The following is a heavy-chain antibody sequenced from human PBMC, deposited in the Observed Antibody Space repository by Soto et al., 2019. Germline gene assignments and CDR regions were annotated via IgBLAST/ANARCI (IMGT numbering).Heavy chain of an antibody. D-gene: IGHD6-19*01. J-gene: IGHJ5*02. CDR2: IYYSGGA. CDR3: ARDVVPHLDSGWSTRWFDP. Sequence: PSETLSLTCTVSGGSITTYYWNWIRQPPGKGLEWIGYIYYSGGANYNPSLESRVSISVDTSKNQFSLRLSSVTAEDTAVYYCARDVVPHLDSGWSTRWFDPWGQGILVTVSS. CDR1: GGSITTYY. V-gene: IGHV4-59*01.